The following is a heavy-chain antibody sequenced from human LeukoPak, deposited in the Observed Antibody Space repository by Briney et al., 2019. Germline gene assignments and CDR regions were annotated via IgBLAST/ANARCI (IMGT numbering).Heavy chain of an antibody. D-gene: IGHD3-10*01. J-gene: IGHJ5*02. CDR1: GGTFSSYA. CDR2: IIPIFGTA. CDR3: ARDREWFGELQNWFDP. Sequence: SVKVSCKASGGTFSSYAISWVRQAPGQGLEWMGGIIPIFGTANYAQKFQGRVTITMDESTSTAYMELSSLRSEDTAVYYCARDREWFGELQNWFDPWGQGTLVTVSS. V-gene: IGHV1-69*05.